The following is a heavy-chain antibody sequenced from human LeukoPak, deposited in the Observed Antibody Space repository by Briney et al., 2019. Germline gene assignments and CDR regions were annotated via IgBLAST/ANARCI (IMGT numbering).Heavy chain of an antibody. CDR1: GFPFDNFA. CDR2: VSGNGVNT. V-gene: IGHV3-43*02. D-gene: IGHD6-13*01. CDR3: TKDSSSLWYFDF. Sequence: GGSLRLSCAASGFPFDNFAMHWVRQTPGKGFEWVSFVSGNGVNTYYADSVKGRFTISRDNSKNSLYLQMNSLRTEDTALYFCTKDSSSLWYFDFWGQGALVTVSS. J-gene: IGHJ4*02.